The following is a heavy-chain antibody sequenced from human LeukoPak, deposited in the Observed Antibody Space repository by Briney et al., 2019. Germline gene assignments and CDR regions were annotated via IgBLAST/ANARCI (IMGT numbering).Heavy chain of an antibody. J-gene: IGHJ4*02. CDR2: IRYDGSNK. CDR3: AKDHGRYYYDSSGYLDY. CDR1: GFTFSSYG. V-gene: IGHV3-30*02. D-gene: IGHD3-22*01. Sequence: GGSLRLSCAASGFTFSSYGMHWVRQAPGKGLEWVTFIRYDGSNKYYADSVKCRFTISRDNSKNTLYLQMNSLRAEDTAVYYCAKDHGRYYYDSSGYLDYWGQGTLVTVSS.